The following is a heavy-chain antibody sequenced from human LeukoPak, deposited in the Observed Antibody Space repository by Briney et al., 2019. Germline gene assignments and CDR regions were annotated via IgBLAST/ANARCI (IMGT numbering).Heavy chain of an antibody. D-gene: IGHD3-22*01. CDR2: ISGSGGST. CDR3: ARVGTYYYDSSGPGY. Sequence: GGSLRLSCAASGFTFSSYAMSWVRQAPGKGLEWVSVISGSGGSTYYADSVKGRFTISRDNSKNTLYLQMNSLRAEDTAVYYCARVGTYYYDSSGPGYWGQGTLVTVSS. CDR1: GFTFSSYA. J-gene: IGHJ4*02. V-gene: IGHV3-23*01.